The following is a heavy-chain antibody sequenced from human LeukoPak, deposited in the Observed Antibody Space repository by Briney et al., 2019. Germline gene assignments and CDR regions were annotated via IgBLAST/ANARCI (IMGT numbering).Heavy chain of an antibody. CDR2: ISSSSSYI. CDR3: ASSSYGSGSYDY. D-gene: IGHD3-10*01. V-gene: IGHV3-21*01. Sequence: GSLRLSCAASGFTFSSYTMKWVRQAPGKGLEWVSSISSSSSYIYYADSVKGRFTISRDNAKNSLFLQMNSLRAEDTAVYYCASSSYGSGSYDYWGQGTLVTVSS. J-gene: IGHJ4*02. CDR1: GFTFSSYT.